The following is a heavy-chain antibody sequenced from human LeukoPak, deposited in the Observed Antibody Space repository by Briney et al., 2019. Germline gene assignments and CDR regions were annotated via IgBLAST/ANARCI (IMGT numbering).Heavy chain of an antibody. V-gene: IGHV4-38-2*02. J-gene: IGHJ6*03. CDR3: ARVFSYYYYMDV. CDR1: GYSISSGYY. D-gene: IGHD3-9*01. Sequence: SETLSLTCTVSGYSISSGYYWGWIRQPPGKGLEWIGSIYHSGSTYYNPSLKSRVTISVDTSKNQFSLKLSSVTAADTAVYYCARVFSYYYYMDVWGKGTTVTVSS. CDR2: IYHSGST.